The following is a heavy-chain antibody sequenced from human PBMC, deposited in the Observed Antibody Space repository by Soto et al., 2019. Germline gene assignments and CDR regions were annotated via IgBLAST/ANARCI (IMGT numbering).Heavy chain of an antibody. CDR3: AKRGAGHYFDY. D-gene: IGHD6-19*01. CDR1: GFTFSNYA. V-gene: IGHV3-23*01. Sequence: EVQLLESGGGVVQPGGSLRLSCAASGFTFSNYAMSWVRQAPGKGLEWVSVISGSGDSTYYADSVKGRFTISRDNSKNTLYLQMNSLRAEDTAVYYCAKRGAGHYFDYWGQGTLVTVSS. CDR2: ISGSGDST. J-gene: IGHJ4*02.